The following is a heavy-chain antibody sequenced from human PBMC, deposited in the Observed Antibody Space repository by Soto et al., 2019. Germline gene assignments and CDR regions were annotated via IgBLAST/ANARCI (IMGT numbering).Heavy chain of an antibody. CDR2: IYYSGST. Sequence: QLQLQESGPGLVKPSETLSLTCTVSGGSISTSSHYWGWVRQPPGKGLEWIGTIYYSGSTYYNPTLKSRVTISVDTSKNQFSLKLSSVTAADTAVYYCARHLITAVREVNRADYWGQGTLVTVSS. V-gene: IGHV4-39*01. J-gene: IGHJ4*02. CDR3: ARHLITAVREVNRADY. CDR1: GGSISTSSHY. D-gene: IGHD3-10*01.